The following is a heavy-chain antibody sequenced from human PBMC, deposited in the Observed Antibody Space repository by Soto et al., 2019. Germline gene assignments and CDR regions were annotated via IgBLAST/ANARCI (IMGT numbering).Heavy chain of an antibody. V-gene: IGHV1-18*01. D-gene: IGHD1-20*01. CDR3: AEDTGSNRYNQ. CDR1: GYTFSTSG. Sequence: QVQVLQSGPEVKRPGASVTVSCKTSGYTFSTSGISWVRQAPGQGLEWVGWIRPDNGNRKSAQRLQGRVTLTTETFASTGYLEFGSLTSDDTAIYYCAEDTGSNRYNQWGQGTLVTVSS. CDR2: IRPDNGNR. J-gene: IGHJ1*01.